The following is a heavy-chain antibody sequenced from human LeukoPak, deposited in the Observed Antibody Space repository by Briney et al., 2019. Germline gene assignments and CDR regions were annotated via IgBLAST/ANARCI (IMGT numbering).Heavy chain of an antibody. D-gene: IGHD2-2*01. J-gene: IGHJ5*02. CDR3: ARGLSSSWYWLDP. CDR1: GGSISSGGYS. CDR2: INTSGSI. Sequence: SETLSLTCAVSGGSISSGGYSWSWIRQPPGKGLEWMGRINTSGSINYNPSLKSRATISVDTSKNQFSLKLSSVTAADTAVYYCARGLSSSWYWLDPWGQGTLVTVSS. V-gene: IGHV4-61*02.